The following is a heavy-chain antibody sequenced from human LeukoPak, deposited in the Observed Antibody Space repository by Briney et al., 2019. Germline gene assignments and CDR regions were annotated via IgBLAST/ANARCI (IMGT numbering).Heavy chain of an antibody. V-gene: IGHV3-53*01. J-gene: IGHJ4*02. CDR1: GFTVSSNY. D-gene: IGHD6-19*01. Sequence: GGSLRLSCAASGFTVSSNYMSWVRQAPGTGLEWVSVTYSGGSTYYADSVKGRFTISRDNSKNTLYLQMNSLRAEDTAVYYCARGSGWYSRDHRHFDYWGQGTLVTVSS. CDR2: TYSGGST. CDR3: ARGSGWYSRDHRHFDY.